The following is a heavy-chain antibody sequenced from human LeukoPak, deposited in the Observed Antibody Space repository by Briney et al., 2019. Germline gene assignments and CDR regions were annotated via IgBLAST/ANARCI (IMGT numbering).Heavy chain of an antibody. Sequence: SVKVSCKASGGTFSSYAISWVRQAPGQGLEWMGGIIPIFGTANYAQKFQGRVTITTDESTSTAYMELSSLRSEDTAVYYCAESIGYSYGYDYWGQGTLVTVSS. J-gene: IGHJ4*02. D-gene: IGHD5-18*01. CDR1: GGTFSSYA. V-gene: IGHV1-69*05. CDR2: IIPIFGTA. CDR3: AESIGYSYGYDY.